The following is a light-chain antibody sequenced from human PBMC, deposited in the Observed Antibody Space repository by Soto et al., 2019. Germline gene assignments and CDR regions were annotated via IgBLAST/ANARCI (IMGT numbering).Light chain of an antibody. V-gene: IGKV3-15*01. CDR3: QHYNKWPPWT. CDR1: QSVSSN. CDR2: DAS. Sequence: EIVMTQSPVTLSVSPGERATLSCRASQSVSSNLAWYQQKPGQAPRLLIYDASTRATGIPARFSGSGSGTEFTLTISSLQSEDFAVYYCQHYNKWPPWTFGQGTKVDIK. J-gene: IGKJ1*01.